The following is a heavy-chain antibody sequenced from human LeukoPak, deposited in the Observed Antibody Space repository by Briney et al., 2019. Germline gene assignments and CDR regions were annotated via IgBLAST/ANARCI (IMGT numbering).Heavy chain of an antibody. V-gene: IGHV1-24*01. CDR3: ARDDGDYGYY. J-gene: IGHJ4*02. Sequence: GASVKVSCKVSGYTLTELSMHWVRQAPGKGLEWMGGFDPEDGETIYAQKFQGRVTITADESTSTAYMELSSLRSEDTAVYYCARDDGDYGYYWGQGTLVTVSS. D-gene: IGHD4-17*01. CDR1: GYTLTELS. CDR2: FDPEDGET.